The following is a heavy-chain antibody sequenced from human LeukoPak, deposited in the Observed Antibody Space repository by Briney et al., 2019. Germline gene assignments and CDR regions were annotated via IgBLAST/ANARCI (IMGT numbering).Heavy chain of an antibody. CDR1: GFTFSTYA. D-gene: IGHD2/OR15-2a*01. V-gene: IGHV3-23*01. Sequence: GESLTLSCAVSGFTFSTYARHWVRQAPGKGLEWVSIISTSGDTTYYAGSVKGRFTISRDNSKNTPFLQMNSLRAERTAVYYCARGSPLSYYFDYWGQGTLVTVSS. CDR2: ISTSGDTT. CDR3: ARGSPLSYYFDY. J-gene: IGHJ4*02.